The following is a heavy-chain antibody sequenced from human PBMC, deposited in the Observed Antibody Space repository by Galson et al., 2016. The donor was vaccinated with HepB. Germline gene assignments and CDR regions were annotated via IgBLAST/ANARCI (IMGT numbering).Heavy chain of an antibody. J-gene: IGHJ5*02. Sequence: SETLSLTCAVSGASISDSNWWTWVRQVPGKGLEWIGEIYHTGTSNNNPFLNSRFTLSVDKSRNQFSLNVTSVTAADTAVYYCARAAIIPGAKMVFDPWGQGILVTVHS. CDR1: GASISDSNW. CDR3: ARAAIIPGAKMVFDP. V-gene: IGHV4-4*02. D-gene: IGHD2-8*01. CDR2: IYHTGTS.